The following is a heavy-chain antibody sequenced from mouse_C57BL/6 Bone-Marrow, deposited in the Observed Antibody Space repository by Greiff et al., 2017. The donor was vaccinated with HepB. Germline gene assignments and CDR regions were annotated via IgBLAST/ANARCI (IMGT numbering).Heavy chain of an antibody. CDR2: IDPETGGT. CDR3: TNLITTVLFDY. D-gene: IGHD1-1*01. Sequence: VQLQQSGAELVRPGASVTLSCKASGYTFTDYEMHWVKQTPVHGLEWIGAIDPETGGTAYNQKFKGKAILTADKSSSTAYMELRSLTSEDSAVYYCTNLITTVLFDYWGQGTTLTVSS. J-gene: IGHJ2*01. CDR1: GYTFTDYE. V-gene: IGHV1-15*01.